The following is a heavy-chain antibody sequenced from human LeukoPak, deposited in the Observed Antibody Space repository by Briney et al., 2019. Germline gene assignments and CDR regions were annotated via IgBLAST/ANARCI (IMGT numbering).Heavy chain of an antibody. CDR3: ARGEGSSIDY. CDR2: INPDSGGT. CDR1: GYTFTDYY. Sequence: ASVKVSCKASGYTFTDYYMNWVRQAPGQGLEWMVWINPDSGGTNYAQKFQGRVTMTIDTSITTAYLELTRLTSDDTAVYYCARGEGSSIDYWGQGTLVSVS. D-gene: IGHD6-13*01. J-gene: IGHJ4*02. V-gene: IGHV1-2*02.